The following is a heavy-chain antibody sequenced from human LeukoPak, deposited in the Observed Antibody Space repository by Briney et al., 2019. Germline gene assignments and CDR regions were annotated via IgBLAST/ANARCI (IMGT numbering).Heavy chain of an antibody. D-gene: IGHD3-22*01. CDR3: ARESYYDSSGYSHDAFDV. J-gene: IGHJ3*01. V-gene: IGHV4-4*07. Sequence: SETLSLTCTVSGGSISSYYWSWIRQPAGKGLEWIGRIYTSGSTNYNPSLKSRVTMSVDTSKNQFSLKLSSVTAADTAVYYCARESYYDSSGYSHDAFDVWGHGTMVTVSS. CDR2: IYTSGST. CDR1: GGSISSYY.